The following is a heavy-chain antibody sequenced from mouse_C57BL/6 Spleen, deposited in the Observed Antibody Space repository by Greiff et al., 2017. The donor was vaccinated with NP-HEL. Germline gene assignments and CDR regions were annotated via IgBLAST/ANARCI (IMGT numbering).Heavy chain of an antibody. CDR3: ARRGYYYKDY. V-gene: IGHV1-50*01. D-gene: IGHD1-1*01. CDR1: GYTFPSYW. J-gene: IGHJ2*01. CDR2: IDPSDSYT. Sequence: VQLQQPGAELVKPGASVKLSCKASGYTFPSYWMQWVKQRPGQGLEWIGEIDPSDSYTNYNQKFKGKATLTVDTSSSTAYMQLSSLTSEDSAVYYCARRGYYYKDYWGQGTTLTVSS.